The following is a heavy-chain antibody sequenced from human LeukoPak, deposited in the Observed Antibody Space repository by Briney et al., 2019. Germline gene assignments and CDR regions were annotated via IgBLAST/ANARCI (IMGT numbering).Heavy chain of an antibody. CDR3: ARADYDFWSGTYGMDV. D-gene: IGHD3-3*01. V-gene: IGHV4-59*12. J-gene: IGHJ6*02. CDR2: IYYSGST. Sequence: PSETLSLTCTVSGGSISSYYWSWIRQPPGKGLEWIGYIYYSGSTNYNPSLKSRVTISVDTSKNQFSLKLSSVTAADTAVYYCARADYDFWSGTYGMDVWGQGTTVTVSS. CDR1: GGSISSYY.